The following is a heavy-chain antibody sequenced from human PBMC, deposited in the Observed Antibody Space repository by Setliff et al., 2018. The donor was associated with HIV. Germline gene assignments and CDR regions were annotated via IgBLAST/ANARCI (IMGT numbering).Heavy chain of an antibody. V-gene: IGHV3-21*01. D-gene: IGHD2-15*01. CDR1: GFSFRTY. Sequence: GSLRLSCTASGFSFRTYTNWVRQAPGKGLEWVSSVSSTIIYYPDSVKGRFTTSRDNARNPLYLEMNSLRADDTAVYYCARDFCGSSCSSGYGYFDHWGQGTLVTVSS. CDR2: VSSTII. J-gene: IGHJ4*02. CDR3: ARDFCGSSCSSGYGYFDH.